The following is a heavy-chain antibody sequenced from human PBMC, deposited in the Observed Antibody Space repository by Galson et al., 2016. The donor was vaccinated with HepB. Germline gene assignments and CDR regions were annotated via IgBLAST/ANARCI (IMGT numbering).Heavy chain of an antibody. J-gene: IGHJ4*02. Sequence: SLRLSCAASGFTISNYAMHWVRQAPGKGLEYVTGISSNGGSTYYADSVKGRSTISRDNSKSTLHLQLSSLRAEDTGVYYCVKDQERYSYGYYFESWGQGTLVTVPS. CDR1: GFTISNYA. V-gene: IGHV3-64D*06. CDR2: ISSNGGST. D-gene: IGHD5-18*01. CDR3: VKDQERYSYGYYFES.